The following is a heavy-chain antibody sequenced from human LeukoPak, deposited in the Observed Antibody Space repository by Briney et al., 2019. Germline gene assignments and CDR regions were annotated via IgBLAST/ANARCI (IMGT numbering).Heavy chain of an antibody. D-gene: IGHD3-10*01. CDR2: INPQSGST. V-gene: IGHV1-2*02. CDR3: ARDRADEYSAGSYVSFDP. J-gene: IGHJ5*02. Sequence: ASVKISCKASGYTFTGHFIHWVRQAPGQGLEWMGWINPQSGSTSYAQPFQGRVVMTLDTSVNSVYMEMSNLGYDDTATYFCARDRADEYSAGSYVSFDPWGRGTPLTVSS. CDR1: GYTFTGHF.